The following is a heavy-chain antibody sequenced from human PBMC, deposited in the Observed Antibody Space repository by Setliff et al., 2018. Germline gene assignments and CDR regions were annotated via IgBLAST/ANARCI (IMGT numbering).Heavy chain of an antibody. CDR2: ISPYNGYI. V-gene: IGHV1-18*01. CDR3: TRDTNIVVVPPHRTAFDI. D-gene: IGHD2-2*01. Sequence: RASVKVSCKASGYTFSTYGIAWVRQAPGQGLEWMGWISPYNGYIIYAHKFQGRVTMTTDTSTGAADMELRNLRSDDTAVYYCTRDTNIVVVPPHRTAFDIWGQGTMVTVSS. CDR1: GYTFSTYG. J-gene: IGHJ3*02.